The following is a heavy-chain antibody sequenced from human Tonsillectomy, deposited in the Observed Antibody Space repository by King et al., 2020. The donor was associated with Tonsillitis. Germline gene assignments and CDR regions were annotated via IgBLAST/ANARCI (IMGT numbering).Heavy chain of an antibody. CDR3: AKDKVATMPRDAFDF. V-gene: IGHV3-23*04. J-gene: IGHJ3*01. CDR1: GFTFSSYA. Sequence: VQLVESGGGLVQPGGSLRLSCAASGFTFSSYAMSWVRQAPGKGLEWVSGISGSGGSTYSADSVKGRITISRDNSKNTLYLRMNSLRAEDTAIYYCAKDKVATMPRDAFDFWGQGTMVTVSS. CDR2: ISGSGGST. D-gene: IGHD5-12*01.